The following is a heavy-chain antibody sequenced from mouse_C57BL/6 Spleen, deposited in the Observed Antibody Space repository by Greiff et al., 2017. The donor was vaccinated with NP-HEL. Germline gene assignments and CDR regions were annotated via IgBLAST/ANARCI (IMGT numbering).Heavy chain of an antibody. J-gene: IGHJ4*01. CDR3: AKWEDGYYAMDY. CDR2: IDPSDSYT. CDR1: GYTFTSYW. Sequence: VQLQQPGAELVKPGASVKLSCKASGYTFTSYWMQWVKQRPGQGLEWIGEIDPSDSYTNYNQKFKGKATLTVDTSSSTAYMQLSSLTSEDSAVYYCAKWEDGYYAMDYWGQGTSVTVSS. V-gene: IGHV1-50*01. D-gene: IGHD2-3*01.